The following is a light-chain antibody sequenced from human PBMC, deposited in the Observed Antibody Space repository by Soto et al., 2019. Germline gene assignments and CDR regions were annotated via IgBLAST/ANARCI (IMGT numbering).Light chain of an antibody. Sequence: QAVVTQSSSASASLGSSVKLTCTLSSGHSSYIIAWHQQQPGKAPRYLMKLEGSGSYNKGSGVPDRFSGSSSGADRYLTISTLQFEDEADHYCDTWDSNTQNWVFGGGTKLTVL. J-gene: IGLJ3*02. V-gene: IGLV4-60*02. CDR1: SGHSSYI. CDR2: LEGSGSY. CDR3: DTWDSNTQNWV.